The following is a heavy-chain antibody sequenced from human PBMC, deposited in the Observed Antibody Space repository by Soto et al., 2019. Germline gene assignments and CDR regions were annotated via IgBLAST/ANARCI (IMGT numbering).Heavy chain of an antibody. D-gene: IGHD6-6*01. V-gene: IGHV4-31*03. J-gene: IGHJ4*02. CDR1: GGSISSGGYY. Sequence: SETLSLTCTVSGGSISSGGYYWSWIRQHPGKGLEWIGYIYNSGSTYYTPSLKSRVTISVDTSKNQFSLQLTSVTAADTAVYYCARGHYSSSPPGLDYWGQGTLVTVSS. CDR3: ARGHYSSSPPGLDY. CDR2: IYNSGST.